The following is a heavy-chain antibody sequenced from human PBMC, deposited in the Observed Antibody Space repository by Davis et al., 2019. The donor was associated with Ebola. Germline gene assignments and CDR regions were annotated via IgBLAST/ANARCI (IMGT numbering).Heavy chain of an antibody. Sequence: SVKVSCKASGGTFSSYAISWVRQAPGQGLEWMGGIIPIFGTANYAQKFQGRVTITADESTSTAYMELSSLRSEDTAVYYCARNYYDSSGYSYYYYGMDVWGQGTTVTVSS. V-gene: IGHV1-69*13. CDR1: GGTFSSYA. CDR2: IIPIFGTA. J-gene: IGHJ6*02. CDR3: ARNYYDSSGYSYYYYGMDV. D-gene: IGHD3-22*01.